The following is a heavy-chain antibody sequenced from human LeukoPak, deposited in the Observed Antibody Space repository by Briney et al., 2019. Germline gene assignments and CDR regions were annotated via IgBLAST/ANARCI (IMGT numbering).Heavy chain of an antibody. J-gene: IGHJ1*01. D-gene: IGHD3-22*01. V-gene: IGHV1-18*01. CDR1: GYTFTSYG. CDR2: ISAYNGNT. Sequence: GASVKVSCKASGYTFTSYGISWVRQAPGQGLEWMGWISAYNGNTNYAQKLQGRVTMTTGTSTSTAYMELRSLRSGDTAVYYCARDLYYYDSSGYTAEYFRHWGQGTLVTVSS. CDR3: ARDLYYYDSSGYTAEYFRH.